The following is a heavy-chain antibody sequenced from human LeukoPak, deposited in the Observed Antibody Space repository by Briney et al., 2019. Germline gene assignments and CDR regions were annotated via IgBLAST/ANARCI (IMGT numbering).Heavy chain of an antibody. CDR2: ISAYNGNT. V-gene: IGHV1-18*01. CDR1: GYTVTTHV. CDR3: ASTIGARLMYFDY. Sequence: ASVKVSCKTSGYTVTTHVFNWVPQAPGQRLEWRGWISAYNGNTNYAQNLQGRVTMTTDTSKSTAYMEVRSLRSDDTAVYYCASTIGARLMYFDYWGQGTLVTVSS. J-gene: IGHJ4*02. D-gene: IGHD6-6*01.